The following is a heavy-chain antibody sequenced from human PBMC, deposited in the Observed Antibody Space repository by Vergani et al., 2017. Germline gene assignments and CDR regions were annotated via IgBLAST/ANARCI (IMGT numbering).Heavy chain of an antibody. V-gene: IGHV4-34*01. CDR1: GGSLSGYY. CDR3: ARVDTQVPATSHFYYMDV. CDR2: INHSGRT. D-gene: IGHD6-25*01. Sequence: QVQLQQWGAGLLKPSETLSLTCAVFGGSLSGYYWSWIRQPPGKGLEWIGEINHSGRTKYNPTLKSRVTISVDTSKDQFSLRLNSVTAADTAVYYCARVDTQVPATSHFYYMDVWGKGTTVVVSS. J-gene: IGHJ6*03.